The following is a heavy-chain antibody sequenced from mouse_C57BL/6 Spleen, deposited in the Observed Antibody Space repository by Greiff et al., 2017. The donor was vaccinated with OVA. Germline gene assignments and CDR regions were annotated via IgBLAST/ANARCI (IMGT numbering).Heavy chain of an antibody. CDR3: ARGITTVVALDY. V-gene: IGHV1-52*01. D-gene: IGHD1-1*01. CDR2: IDPSDSET. Sequence: QVQLQQPGAELVRSGSSVKLSCKASGYTFTSYWMHWVKQRPIQGLEWIGNIDPSDSETHYNQKFKDKATLTVDKSSSTAYMQLSSLTSEDSAVYYCARGITTVVALDYWGQGTTLTVSS. J-gene: IGHJ2*01. CDR1: GYTFTSYW.